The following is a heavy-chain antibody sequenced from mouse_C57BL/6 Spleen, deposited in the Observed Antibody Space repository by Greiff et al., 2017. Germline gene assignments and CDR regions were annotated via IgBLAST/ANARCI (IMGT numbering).Heavy chain of an antibody. J-gene: IGHJ2*01. CDR2: IHPNSGST. CDR3: ARLNDGSKGELDD. Sequence: QVQLQQPGAELVKPGASVKLSCKASGYTFTRYWMHWVKQRPGQGLEWIGMIHPNSGSTNYNEKFKSKATLTVDKSSSTAYMQLSSLTSEDSAVYYGARLNDGSKGELDDGGQGTTLTVSS. CDR1: GYTFTRYW. D-gene: IGHD1-1*01. V-gene: IGHV1-64*01.